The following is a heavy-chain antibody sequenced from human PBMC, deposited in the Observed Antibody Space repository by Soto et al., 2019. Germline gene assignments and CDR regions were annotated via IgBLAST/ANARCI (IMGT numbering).Heavy chain of an antibody. Sequence: SETLSLTCTVSGGSISSYYWSWIRQPPGKGLEWIGYIYYSGSTNYNPSLKSRVTISVDTSKNQFSLKLSSVTAADTAVYYCARDNHSEDAFDSWGQGTMVTVS. CDR3: ARDNHSEDAFDS. V-gene: IGHV4-59*01. CDR1: GGSISSYY. J-gene: IGHJ3*02. D-gene: IGHD4-4*01. CDR2: IYYSGST.